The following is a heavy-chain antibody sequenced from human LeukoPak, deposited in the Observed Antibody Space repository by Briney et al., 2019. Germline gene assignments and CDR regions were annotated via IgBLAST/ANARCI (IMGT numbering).Heavy chain of an antibody. CDR3: ASTNAVPGIAAAGTFDY. D-gene: IGHD6-13*01. CDR2: ISYDGSNK. J-gene: IGHJ4*02. V-gene: IGHV3-30-3*01. Sequence: PGRSLRLSCAASGFTFSSYAMHWVRQAPGKGLEWVAVISYDGSNKYYADSVKGRFTISRDNSKNTLYLQMNSLRAEDTAVYYCASTNAVPGIAAAGTFDYWGQGTLVTVSS. CDR1: GFTFSSYA.